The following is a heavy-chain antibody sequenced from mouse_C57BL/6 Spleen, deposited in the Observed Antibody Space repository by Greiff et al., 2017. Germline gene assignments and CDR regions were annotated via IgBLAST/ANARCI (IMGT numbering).Heavy chain of an antibody. CDR2: IHPNSGST. Sequence: VQLQQSGAELVRPGTSVKLSCKASGYTFTSYWMHWVKQRPGQGLEWIGMIHPNSGSTNYNEKFKSKATLTVDKSSSTAYMQLSSLTSEDSAVYYCARWEVYYGSSWFAYWGQGTLVTVSA. CDR3: ARWEVYYGSSWFAY. J-gene: IGHJ3*01. CDR1: GYTFTSYW. V-gene: IGHV1-64*01. D-gene: IGHD1-1*01.